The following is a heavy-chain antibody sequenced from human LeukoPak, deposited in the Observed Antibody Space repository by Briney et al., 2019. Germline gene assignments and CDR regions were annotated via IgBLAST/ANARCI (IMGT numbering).Heavy chain of an antibody. D-gene: IGHD3-9*01. CDR3: ARTVINYDILTEYYFDY. CDR2: IFPGDSDT. Sequence: RGESLKISCKGSGYRFTNYWIGWVRQMPGKGLEWMGIIFPGDSDTRYSPSFQGQVTISADKSTSTAYLQWTSLTASDTAMYYCARTVINYDILTEYYFDYWGQGTLVTVSS. CDR1: GYRFTNYW. V-gene: IGHV5-51*01. J-gene: IGHJ4*02.